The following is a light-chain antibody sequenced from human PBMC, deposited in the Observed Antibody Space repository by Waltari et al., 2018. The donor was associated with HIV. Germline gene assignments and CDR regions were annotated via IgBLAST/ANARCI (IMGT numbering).Light chain of an antibody. CDR1: SSDVGGYNY. Sequence: QSALAQPASVSGSPGPSITISCTGTSSDVGGYNYVSWYQQHPGKAPKLIVYEVSNRPSGVSNRFSGSKSGNTASLTISGLQADDEGDYYCSSYTSSSIPVVIGGGTKLTVL. V-gene: IGLV2-14*01. CDR3: SSYTSSSIPVV. CDR2: EVS. J-gene: IGLJ2*01.